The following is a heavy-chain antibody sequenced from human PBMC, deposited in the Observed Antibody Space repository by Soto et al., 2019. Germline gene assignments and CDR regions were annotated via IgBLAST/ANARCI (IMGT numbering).Heavy chain of an antibody. V-gene: IGHV4-4*07. CDR1: GCPMNTFY. CDR3: AREGSYSAYNFAHGIQLWAFDF. D-gene: IGHD5-12*01. CDR2: IFSSGSS. Sequence: SEPLSLTCTVSGCPMNTFYRSWVRQPAGKGLEWIARIFSSGSSSFNTSLESRVAMSVDTSKNHFSLNLSTVTAADIAVDYCAREGSYSAYNFAHGIQLWAFDFWGQGALVTVFS. J-gene: IGHJ4*02.